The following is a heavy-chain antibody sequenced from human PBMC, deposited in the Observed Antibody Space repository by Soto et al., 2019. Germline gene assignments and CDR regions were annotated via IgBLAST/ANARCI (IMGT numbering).Heavy chain of an antibody. CDR2: IKSKIDGGTT. CDR1: GFTFSNAW. J-gene: IGHJ4*01. D-gene: IGHD2-15*01. Sequence: GGSLRLSCAASGFTFSNAWINWVRQAPGKGLEWVGRIKSKIDGGTTDFAAPVKGRFAISRDDSKNIAYMQMNSLKIGDTAVYYCTTDSYIDMPIVRFEYWGHGTLVTVSS. V-gene: IGHV3-15*07. CDR3: TTDSYIDMPIVRFEY.